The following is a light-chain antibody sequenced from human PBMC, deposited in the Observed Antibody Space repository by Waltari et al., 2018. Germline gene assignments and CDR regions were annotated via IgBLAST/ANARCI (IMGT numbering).Light chain of an antibody. J-gene: IGKJ4*01. CDR1: QTMSTY. CDR2: AAS. V-gene: IGKV1-39*01. CDR3: QQTYIMPLS. Sequence: DIQLTQSPSSLSASVGDRVTITCRASQTMSTYLNWYQHKPGKAPELLVYAASTLQSGVPSRFSGSGSGTDFTLTITGLLPEDFATYYCQQTYIMPLSFGGGTKLEIK.